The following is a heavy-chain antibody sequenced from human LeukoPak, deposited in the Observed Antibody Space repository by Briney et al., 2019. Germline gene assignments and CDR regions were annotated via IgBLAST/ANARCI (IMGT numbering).Heavy chain of an antibody. V-gene: IGHV4-34*01. Sequence: SETLSLTCAVYGGSFSGYYWSWIRQPPGKGLEWIGEINHSGSTNYNPSLKSRVTISVDTSKNQFSLKLSSVTAADTAVYYCARLVRSYNPFDYWGQGTLVTVSS. CDR3: ARLVRSYNPFDY. J-gene: IGHJ4*02. CDR1: GGSFSGYY. CDR2: INHSGST. D-gene: IGHD6-13*01.